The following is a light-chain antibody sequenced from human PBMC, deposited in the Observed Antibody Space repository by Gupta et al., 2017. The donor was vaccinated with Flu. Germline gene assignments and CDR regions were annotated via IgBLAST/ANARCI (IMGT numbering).Light chain of an antibody. CDR2: DTS. CDR1: TGAVTRAHY. V-gene: IGLV7-46*01. J-gene: IGLJ3*02. CDR3: LLSYNNALWG. Sequence: TVTLTCGSNTGAVTRAHYPFWFQQKPGQAPRTRRDDTSDKPSWTPVRCSGSLLGGKDDLTLSGAQPEDEADEYCLLSYNNALWGLGGGPKMTV.